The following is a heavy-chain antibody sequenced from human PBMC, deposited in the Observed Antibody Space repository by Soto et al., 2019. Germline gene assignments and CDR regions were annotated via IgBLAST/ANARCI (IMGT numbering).Heavy chain of an antibody. CDR3: ATQYCSGGSCYDIYYFDY. V-gene: IGHV5-10-1*01. D-gene: IGHD2-15*01. CDR2: IDPSDSYT. J-gene: IGHJ4*02. CDR1: GYSFTSYW. Sequence: GESLKISCKGSGYSFTSYWISWVRQMPGKGLEWMGRIDPSDSYTNYSPSFQGHATISADKSISTAYLQWSSLKASDTAMYYCATQYCSGGSCYDIYYFDYWGQGTLVTVSS.